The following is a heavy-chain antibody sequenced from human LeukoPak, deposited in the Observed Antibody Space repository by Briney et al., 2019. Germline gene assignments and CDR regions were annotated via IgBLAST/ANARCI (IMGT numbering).Heavy chain of an antibody. CDR2: TYYRSKWYN. J-gene: IGHJ6*03. Sequence: SGPGLVKPSQTLSLTCAISGDSVSSNSAAWNWIRQSPSRGLEWLGRTYYRSKWYNDYAVSVKSRITINPDTSKNQFSLQLNSVTPEDTAVYYCARSIVVVMPLGWYMDVWGKGTTVTVSS. CDR1: GDSVSSNSAA. V-gene: IGHV6-1*01. CDR3: ARSIVVVMPLGWYMDV. D-gene: IGHD2-21*01.